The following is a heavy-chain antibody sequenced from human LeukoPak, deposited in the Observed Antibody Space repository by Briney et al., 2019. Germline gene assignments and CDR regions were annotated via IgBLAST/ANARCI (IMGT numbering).Heavy chain of an antibody. D-gene: IGHD2-2*01. J-gene: IGHJ6*03. CDR1: GFTFSSYA. Sequence: GGSLRLSCAASGFTFSSYAMSWVRQAPGKGLEWVSAISGSGGSTYYADSVKGRFTISRDNSKNTLYLQMNSLRAEDTAVYYCAKGGGYCSSTSCHYYYYYYMDVWGKGTTVTVSS. V-gene: IGHV3-23*01. CDR3: AKGGGYCSSTSCHYYYYYYMDV. CDR2: ISGSGGST.